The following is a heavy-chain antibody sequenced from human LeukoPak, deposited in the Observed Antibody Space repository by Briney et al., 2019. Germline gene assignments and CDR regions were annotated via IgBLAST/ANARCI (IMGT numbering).Heavy chain of an antibody. CDR3: ARAPYTTGRSFYFDS. Sequence: GGSLRLSCAASGFTFRNYGMHWVRQAPGKGLAWVAIIWYDGSKNYYADSVKGRFSISRDNFNNTLYLHMNSLRAEDTALYYCARAPYTTGRSFYFDSWGQGTLVTVSS. D-gene: IGHD2-2*02. V-gene: IGHV3-33*01. J-gene: IGHJ4*02. CDR2: IWYDGSKN. CDR1: GFTFRNYG.